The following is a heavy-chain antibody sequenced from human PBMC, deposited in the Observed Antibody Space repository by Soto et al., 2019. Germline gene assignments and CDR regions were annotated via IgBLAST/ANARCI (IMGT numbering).Heavy chain of an antibody. CDR1: RFTFSNYA. CDR2: VSYDGDKK. V-gene: IGHV3-30-3*01. J-gene: IGHJ6*02. CDR3: ARDSGGLGYDGMDV. Sequence: QVQLVESGEGVVQPGKSLRLYGAASRFTFSNYAVHWVRQAPGKGLDWVALVSYDGDKKYYADSVKGRFTISRDNPRNTLYLQMNSLRAEDTVVYYCARDSGGLGYDGMDVWGQGTTVTVSS. D-gene: IGHD3-16*01.